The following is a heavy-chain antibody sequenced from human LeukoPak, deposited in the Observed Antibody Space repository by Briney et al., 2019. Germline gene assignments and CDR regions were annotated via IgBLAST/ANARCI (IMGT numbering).Heavy chain of an antibody. V-gene: IGHV3-66*01. CDR2: ICSGGST. Sequence: GGSLRLSCAASGFTFSSYAMSWVRQAPGKGLEWVSVICSGGSTYYADSVKGRFTISRDNSKNTLYLQMNSLRAEDTAVYYCARGKIYSSSLDAFDIWGQGTMVTVSS. CDR3: ARGKIYSSSLDAFDI. J-gene: IGHJ3*02. CDR1: GFTFSSYA. D-gene: IGHD6-13*01.